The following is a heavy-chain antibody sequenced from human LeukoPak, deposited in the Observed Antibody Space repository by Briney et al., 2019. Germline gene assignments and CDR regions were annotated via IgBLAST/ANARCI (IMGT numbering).Heavy chain of an antibody. CDR3: ARATRGITMRYAEYFQH. CDR2: IYHSGST. V-gene: IGHV4-30-2*01. D-gene: IGHD3-22*01. CDR1: GGSISSGGYS. Sequence: SETLSLTCAVSGGSISSGGYSWSWIRQPPGKGLEWIGYIYHSGSTYYNPSLKSRVTMSVDRSKNQFSLELSSVTAADTAVYYCARATRGITMRYAEYFQHWGQGTLVTVSS. J-gene: IGHJ1*01.